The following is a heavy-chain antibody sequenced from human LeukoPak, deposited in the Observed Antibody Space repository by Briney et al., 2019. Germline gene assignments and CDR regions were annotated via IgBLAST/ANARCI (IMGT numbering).Heavy chain of an antibody. V-gene: IGHV1-46*01. CDR3: AKDRDVLMVYATFDY. CDR1: GYTFTSYY. J-gene: IGHJ4*02. CDR2: INPSGGST. Sequence: GASVKVSCKASGYTFTSYYMHWVRQAPGQGLEWMGIINPSGGSTSYAQKFQGRVTMTRDTSTSTVYMELSSLRSEDTAVYYCAKDRDVLMVYATFDYWGQGTLVTVSS. D-gene: IGHD2-8*01.